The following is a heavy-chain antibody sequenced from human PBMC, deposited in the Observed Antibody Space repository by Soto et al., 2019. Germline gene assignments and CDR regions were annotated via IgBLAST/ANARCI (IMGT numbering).Heavy chain of an antibody. Sequence: VQLQESGPGLVKPSETLSLTCTVSGGSISNYYWSWIRQPPGKGLEWIGYIYYSGSTNYNPSLKSRVTISVDTSKNQFALKLSSVTAADTAVYYCARDYGGYCSGTSCYAVGWLDPWGQGTLVTVSS. J-gene: IGHJ5*02. CDR1: GGSISNYY. CDR3: ARDYGGYCSGTSCYAVGWLDP. V-gene: IGHV4-59*01. CDR2: IYYSGST. D-gene: IGHD2-2*01.